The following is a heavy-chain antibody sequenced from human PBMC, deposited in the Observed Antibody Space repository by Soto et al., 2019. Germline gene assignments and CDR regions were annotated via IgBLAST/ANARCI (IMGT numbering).Heavy chain of an antibody. CDR3: ASYGRGTYYYGYYFHH. Sequence: SETLSLTCAVYGWSFSDYYWTWIRQPPGKGLEWIGEIHHSGSTNYNPSLKSRVTISLDTSKNQFSLKLSSVTAADAAVYYCASYGRGTYYYGYYFHHWGQGTPVT. J-gene: IGHJ4*02. CDR1: GWSFSDYY. CDR2: IHHSGST. V-gene: IGHV4-34*01. D-gene: IGHD3-10*01.